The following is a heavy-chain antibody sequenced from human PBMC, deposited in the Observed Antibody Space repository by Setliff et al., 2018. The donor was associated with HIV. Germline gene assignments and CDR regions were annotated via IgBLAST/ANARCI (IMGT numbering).Heavy chain of an antibody. Sequence: LSLTCTVSGDSLNSDNHRWAWIRQPAGRGLEWIGHVQTSGSTKYNASLTGRVSFSIDTSTNQFSLKLSSVTAADTAVYYCARPSAGGGYNYWYFDLWGRGTLVTVSS. CDR2: VQTSGST. D-gene: IGHD5-12*01. V-gene: IGHV4-61*09. J-gene: IGHJ2*01. CDR3: ARPSAGGGYNYWYFDL. CDR1: GDSLNSDNHR.